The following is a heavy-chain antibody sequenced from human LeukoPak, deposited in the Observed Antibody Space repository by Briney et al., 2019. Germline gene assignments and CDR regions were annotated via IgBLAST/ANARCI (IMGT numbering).Heavy chain of an antibody. D-gene: IGHD6-6*01. Sequence: GGSLRLSCAASRFTFNTYAMSWVRQAPGKGLEWVSSISGSGGSTYYADSVRGRFTISRDNSKNTLYLQMNSLRAEDTAVYYCAKCVGSIAGYWGQGTLVTVSS. CDR2: ISGSGGST. J-gene: IGHJ4*02. CDR3: AKCVGSIAGY. CDR1: RFTFNTYA. V-gene: IGHV3-23*01.